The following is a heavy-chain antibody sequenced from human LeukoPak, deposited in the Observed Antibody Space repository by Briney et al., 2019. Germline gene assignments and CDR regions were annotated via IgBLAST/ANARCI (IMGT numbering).Heavy chain of an antibody. Sequence: GASVKVSYKASGYTFTSYGISWVRQAPGQGLEWMGWISAYNGNTNYAQKLQGRVTMTTDTSTSTAYMELRSLRSDDTAVYYCARDVHIVVVVAATPNAFDIWGQGTMVTVSS. D-gene: IGHD2-15*01. CDR2: ISAYNGNT. CDR3: ARDVHIVVVVAATPNAFDI. J-gene: IGHJ3*02. V-gene: IGHV1-18*01. CDR1: GYTFTSYG.